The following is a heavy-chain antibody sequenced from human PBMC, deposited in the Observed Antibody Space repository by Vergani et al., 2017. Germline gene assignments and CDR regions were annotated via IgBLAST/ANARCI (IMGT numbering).Heavy chain of an antibody. D-gene: IGHD2-2*02. Sequence: EVQLLESGGDLVQPGGSLRLSCTASGFIFSTYAMSWVRQAPGKGLEWIGRNRSKNDGGTADYAAPLKGRFTISRDDSKDSAFLLVNNLKTEDTAVYFCYTDYHDYWGQGTLVTVSS. CDR2: NRSKNDGGTA. CDR1: GFIFSTYA. J-gene: IGHJ4*02. CDR3: YTDYHDY. V-gene: IGHV3-15*01.